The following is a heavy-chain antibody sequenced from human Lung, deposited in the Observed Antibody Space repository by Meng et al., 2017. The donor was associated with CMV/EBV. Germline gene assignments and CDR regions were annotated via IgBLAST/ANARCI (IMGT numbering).Heavy chain of an antibody. CDR3: TRVGLAMDV. D-gene: IGHD3-16*01. V-gene: IGHV3-9*01. Sequence: SXRLSCAASGFNFDDYSMHWVRQAPGKGLEWVSGISWNSGNVGYGDSVKGRFTISRDNGKNSLYLQMNSLRAEDTALYYCTRVGLAMDVWGQGATVTFSS. J-gene: IGHJ6*02. CDR1: GFNFDDYS. CDR2: ISWNSGNV.